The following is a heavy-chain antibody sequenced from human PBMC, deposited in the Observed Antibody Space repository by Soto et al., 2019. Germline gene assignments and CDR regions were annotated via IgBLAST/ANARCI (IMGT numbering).Heavy chain of an antibody. V-gene: IGHV4-61*05. Sequence: PSETLSLTCTVSGGSISSSSYYWGWLRQPPGKGLEWIGYIYYSGSTNYNPSLKSRVTISVDTSKNQFSLKLSSVTAADTAVYYCATYYDYVWGSYRHWGQGTLVTVSS. CDR1: GGSISSSSYY. J-gene: IGHJ4*02. CDR3: ATYYDYVWGSYRH. D-gene: IGHD3-16*02. CDR2: IYYSGST.